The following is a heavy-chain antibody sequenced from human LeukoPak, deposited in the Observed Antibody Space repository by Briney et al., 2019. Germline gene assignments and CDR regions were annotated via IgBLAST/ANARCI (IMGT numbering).Heavy chain of an antibody. Sequence: GGSLRLSCAASGFMFDGYGMHWVRQAPGKGLEWVAVISYDGSNKFYPDSVKGRFTISRDNSNLYLQMNSLRAEDTAVYYCAKDGKKWQEPLESWGQGTLVIVSS. CDR3: AKDGKKWQEPLES. CDR2: ISYDGSNK. D-gene: IGHD1-14*01. J-gene: IGHJ4*02. V-gene: IGHV3-30*18. CDR1: GFMFDGYG.